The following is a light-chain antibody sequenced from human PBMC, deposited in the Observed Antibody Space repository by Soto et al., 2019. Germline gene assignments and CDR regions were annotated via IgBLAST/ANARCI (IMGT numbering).Light chain of an antibody. J-gene: IGKJ4*01. CDR2: GAS. Sequence: EIVMTQSPATLSVSPGERATLSCRASQSVSINLAWYQQKPGQAPRLLIYGASTTATGIPARFRGSGSGTEFTLTISNRQSEDFSVYYCQQYNNWPPLTFGGGTRVEI. CDR1: QSVSIN. CDR3: QQYNNWPPLT. V-gene: IGKV3D-15*01.